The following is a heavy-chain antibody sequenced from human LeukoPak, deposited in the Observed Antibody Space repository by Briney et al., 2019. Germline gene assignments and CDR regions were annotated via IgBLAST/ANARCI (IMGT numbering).Heavy chain of an antibody. CDR2: IYTSGST. CDR1: GGSISSYY. Sequence: SETLSLTCTVSGGSISSYYWSWIRQPAGKGLEWIGRIYTSGSTNYNPSLKSRVTMSGDTSKNQFSLKLSSVTAADTAVYYCARELGYSSSWYYFDYWGQGTLVTVSS. V-gene: IGHV4-4*07. CDR3: ARELGYSSSWYYFDY. D-gene: IGHD6-13*01. J-gene: IGHJ4*02.